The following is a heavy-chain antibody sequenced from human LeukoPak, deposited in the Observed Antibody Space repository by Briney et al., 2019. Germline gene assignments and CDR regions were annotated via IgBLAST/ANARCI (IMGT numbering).Heavy chain of an antibody. CDR3: VREAGYCAPVCVKTNWFDP. J-gene: IGHJ5*02. CDR2: ISNGKT. Sequence: GGSLRLSCAASGFPFSSHAMSWVRQPPGKGLEWVAAISNGKTYYADSVRGRFAISRDDYTNTVYLHMNSLRDEDTALYHCVREAGYCAPVCVKTNWFDPWGQGTLVTVSS. D-gene: IGHD2-15*01. CDR1: GFPFSSHA. V-gene: IGHV3-23*01.